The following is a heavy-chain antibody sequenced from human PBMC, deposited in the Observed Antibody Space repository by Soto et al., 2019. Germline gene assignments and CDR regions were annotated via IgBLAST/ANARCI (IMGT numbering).Heavy chain of an antibody. Sequence: ASVKVSCKASGYNFNDYAIHWVRQAPGQGLEWMGWLSAGDGDTRYSQRFQGRVTMTRDTSMSTTYMELSRLRSDDTAVYYCARAVRDSSGIYYYGMDVWGQGTTVTVSS. J-gene: IGHJ6*02. D-gene: IGHD6-25*01. CDR3: ARAVRDSSGIYYYGMDV. V-gene: IGHV1-3*01. CDR1: GYNFNDYA. CDR2: LSAGDGDT.